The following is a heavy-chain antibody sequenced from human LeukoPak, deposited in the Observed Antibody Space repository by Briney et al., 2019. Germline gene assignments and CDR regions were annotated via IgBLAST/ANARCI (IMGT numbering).Heavy chain of an antibody. V-gene: IGHV1-8*01. CDR3: ARWGTLSSYYYYYYGMDV. D-gene: IGHD3-16*01. Sequence: ASVTVSCKASGYTFTSYDINWVRQATGQGLEWMGWMNPNSGNTGYAQKFQGRVTMTRNTSISTAYMELSSLRSEDTAVYYCARWGTLSSYYYYYYGMDVWGQGTTVTVS. CDR2: MNPNSGNT. CDR1: GYTFTSYD. J-gene: IGHJ6*02.